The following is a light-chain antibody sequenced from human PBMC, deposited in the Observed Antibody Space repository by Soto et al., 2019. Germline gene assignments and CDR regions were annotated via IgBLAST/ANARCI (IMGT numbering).Light chain of an antibody. J-gene: IGKJ5*01. CDR3: QQYDRPPIT. Sequence: EVVLTQSPGTLSLSPGERATLSCRACQTLSRSWLAWYQHKPGQAPTLLVSGASRRATGIPDRFSGGGSETDFTLTISRLEPEDVALYYCQQYDRPPITFGPGTRLEIK. V-gene: IGKV3-20*01. CDR1: QTLSRSW. CDR2: GAS.